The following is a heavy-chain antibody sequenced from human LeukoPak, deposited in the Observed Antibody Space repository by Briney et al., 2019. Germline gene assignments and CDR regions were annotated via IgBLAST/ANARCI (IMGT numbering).Heavy chain of an antibody. D-gene: IGHD2-2*01. J-gene: IGHJ4*02. CDR2: INPNSGGT. CDR3: ARDRMADKAAIY. V-gene: IGHV1-2*02. Sequence: GASVKVSCKASGYIVTHYYIYWVRQAPGQGPEWMGWINPNSGGTKYAQKFQGRVTLTRDTSISTAYMEVSRLTSDDTAIYYCARDRMADKAAIYWGQGTLVTVSS. CDR1: GYIVTHYY.